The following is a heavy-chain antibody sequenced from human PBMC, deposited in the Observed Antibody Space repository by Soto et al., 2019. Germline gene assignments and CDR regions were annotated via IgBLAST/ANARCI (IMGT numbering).Heavy chain of an antibody. Sequence: RSLTCKVSGDSISSSEWWSWVRQPPGKGLEWIAEIHHSGPTNYNPSLQRRVTITVDKSKNQISLRLSTVTAADTAVYYCARGGITAVRNYYFDHWGQGTLVTVSS. CDR2: IHHSGPT. J-gene: IGHJ4*02. D-gene: IGHD1-20*01. CDR1: GDSISSSEW. V-gene: IGHV4-4*02. CDR3: ARGGITAVRNYYFDH.